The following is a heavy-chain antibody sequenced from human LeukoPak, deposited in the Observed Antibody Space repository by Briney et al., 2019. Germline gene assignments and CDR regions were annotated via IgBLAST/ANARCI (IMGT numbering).Heavy chain of an antibody. Sequence: GGSLRLSGAAPGFTFRNYAIHWVRQTPGKGLEWVAVISYDGSIKFYADSVNGRFTISRDNSENTLYLQMNSLRAEDTAVYYCARAVVVSSYVDYWGQGTLVTVSS. D-gene: IGHD2-15*01. CDR2: ISYDGSIK. V-gene: IGHV3-30-3*01. CDR3: ARAVVVSSYVDY. J-gene: IGHJ4*02. CDR1: GFTFRNYA.